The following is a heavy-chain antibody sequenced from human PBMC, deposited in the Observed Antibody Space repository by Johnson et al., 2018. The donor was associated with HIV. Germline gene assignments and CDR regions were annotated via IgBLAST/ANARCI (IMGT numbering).Heavy chain of an antibody. CDR3: ATYSSSWYKGGYAFDI. V-gene: IGHV3-66*01. D-gene: IGHD6-13*01. Sequence: VQLVESGGGLVQPGGSLRLSCAASGFTFSSFWMSWVRQAPGKGLEWVEVIYSDDSTYHADTVTGRFTISRDNSKNSLYLQMNSLRAEDKAVYYCATYSSSWYKGGYAFDIWGQGTMVTVSS. J-gene: IGHJ3*02. CDR2: IYSDDST. CDR1: GFTFSSFW.